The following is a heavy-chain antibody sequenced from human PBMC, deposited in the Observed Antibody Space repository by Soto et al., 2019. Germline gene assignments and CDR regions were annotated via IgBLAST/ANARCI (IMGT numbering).Heavy chain of an antibody. Sequence: QVQLVQSGAEVKKPGSSVKVSCKASGGTFSSYAISWVRQAPGQGLEWMGGIIPIFGTANYAQKFQGRVTITADESTSTAYVELRSLRSEDTAVYYCARSRWSDTAMVSFFDYWGQGTLVTVSS. J-gene: IGHJ4*02. CDR3: ARSRWSDTAMVSFFDY. D-gene: IGHD5-18*01. V-gene: IGHV1-69*01. CDR1: GGTFSSYA. CDR2: IIPIFGTA.